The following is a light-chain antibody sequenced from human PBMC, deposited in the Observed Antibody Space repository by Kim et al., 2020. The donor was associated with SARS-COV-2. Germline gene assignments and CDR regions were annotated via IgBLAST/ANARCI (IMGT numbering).Light chain of an antibody. CDR2: AAS. V-gene: IGKV1-27*01. CDR3: QKYSSAPRT. CDR1: QAISNY. J-gene: IGKJ1*01. Sequence: ASVGDRVTITCRASQAISNYLAWYQQTRGKVPRLLIYAASTLQSGVPSRFSGSGSGTDFTLTISSLQPEDVATYYCQKYSSAPRTFGQGTKVDIK.